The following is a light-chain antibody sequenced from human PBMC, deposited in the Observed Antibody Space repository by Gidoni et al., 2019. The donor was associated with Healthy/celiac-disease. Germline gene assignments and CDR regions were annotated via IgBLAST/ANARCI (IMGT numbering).Light chain of an antibody. CDR2: WAS. Sequence: DIVMPQSPDSLAVSLGERATINCKSSPSVLYSSNNKNYLAWYQQKPGQPPKLLIYWASTRESGVPNRFSGCGSGTDFPLTIISLQAEDVAVYYCQQYYSTPLTFGGGTKVEIK. J-gene: IGKJ4*01. CDR1: PSVLYSSNNKNY. V-gene: IGKV4-1*01. CDR3: QQYYSTPLT.